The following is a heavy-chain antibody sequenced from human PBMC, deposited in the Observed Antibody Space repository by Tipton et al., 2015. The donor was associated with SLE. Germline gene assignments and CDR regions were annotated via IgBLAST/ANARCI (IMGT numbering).Heavy chain of an antibody. CDR1: GGSFSGYY. V-gene: IGHV4-34*01. Sequence: TLSLTCAVYGGSFSGYYWSWIRQPPGKGLEWIGEINHSGSTNYNPSLKSRVTISVDTSKNQFSLKLNSVTAADTAVYYCASFLVGYWGQGTLVTVSS. CDR3: ASFLVGY. CDR2: INHSGST. D-gene: IGHD2/OR15-2a*01. J-gene: IGHJ4*02.